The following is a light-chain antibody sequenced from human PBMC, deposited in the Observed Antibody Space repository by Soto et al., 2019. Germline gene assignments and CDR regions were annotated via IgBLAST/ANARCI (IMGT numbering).Light chain of an antibody. Sequence: QSALTQPASVSGSPGQSITISCTGTSSDVGGNKYVSWYQQYPGKVPKLLINKVSNRPSGVSNRFSGSKSGNTASLTISGLLAEDEAEYFFTSSTRDSLYVFGTGTKLTVL. J-gene: IGLJ1*01. CDR2: KVS. V-gene: IGLV2-14*01. CDR1: SSDVGGNKY. CDR3: TSSTRDSLYV.